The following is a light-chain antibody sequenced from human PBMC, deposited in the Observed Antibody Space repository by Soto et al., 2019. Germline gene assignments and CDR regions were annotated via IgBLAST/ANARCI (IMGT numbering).Light chain of an antibody. CDR2: GES. CDR1: QSISNSY. J-gene: IGKJ2*01. CDR3: QQYGSSSYT. Sequence: EIVLTQSPDTLSLSPGERATLSCRASQSISNSYLAWYLQKPGQAPRLLMYGESSRATGIPDRFSGSGSGTDFTLTISRLEPEDFGVYYCQQYGSSSYTFGQGTKLEIK. V-gene: IGKV3-20*01.